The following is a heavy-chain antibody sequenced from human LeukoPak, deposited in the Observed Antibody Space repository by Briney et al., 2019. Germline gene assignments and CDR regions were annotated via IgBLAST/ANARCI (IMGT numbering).Heavy chain of an antibody. CDR1: GDSISSSNW. CDR2: IYHSGST. V-gene: IGHV4-4*02. CDR3: ARSFRYSGYDYYFDP. D-gene: IGHD5-12*01. Sequence: SGTLSLTCAVSGDSISSSNWWSWVRQPPGKGLEWIGQIYHSGSTNYNPSLKSRVTISLDKSKNQFSLELTSVTAADTAVYYCARSFRYSGYDYYFDPWGQGTLVTVSS. J-gene: IGHJ5*02.